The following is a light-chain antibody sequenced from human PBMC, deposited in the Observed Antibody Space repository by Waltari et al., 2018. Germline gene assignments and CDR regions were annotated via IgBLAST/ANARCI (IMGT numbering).Light chain of an antibody. CDR3: QQANSLPIT. CDR1: QDITTW. J-gene: IGKJ5*01. Sequence: IQMTQSPSSVSASVGDRVTITCRASQDITTWLAWYQQKPGKAPKLLIYAASSLESGVPSRFSGSGYGTDFTLTITSLQPDDFATYYCQQANSLPITFGHGTRLDIK. V-gene: IGKV1-12*01. CDR2: AAS.